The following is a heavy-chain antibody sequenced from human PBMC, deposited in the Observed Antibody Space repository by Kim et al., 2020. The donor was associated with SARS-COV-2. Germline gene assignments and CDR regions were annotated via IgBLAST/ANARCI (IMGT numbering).Heavy chain of an antibody. Sequence: SETLSLTCTVSGGSISSSSYYWGWIRQPPGKGLEWIGSIYYSGSTYYNPSLKSRVTISVDTSKNQFSLKLSSVTAADTAVYYCARHEGATRFGVVIMGCYGMDVWGQGTTVTVSS. CDR3: ARHEGATRFGVVIMGCYGMDV. CDR2: IYYSGST. V-gene: IGHV4-39*01. D-gene: IGHD3-3*01. J-gene: IGHJ6*02. CDR1: GGSISSSSYY.